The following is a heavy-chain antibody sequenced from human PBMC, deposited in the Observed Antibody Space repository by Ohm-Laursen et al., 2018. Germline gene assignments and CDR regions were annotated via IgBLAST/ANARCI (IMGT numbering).Heavy chain of an antibody. CDR3: ARTARGSRDY. J-gene: IGHJ4*02. CDR2: IWYDGSSK. V-gene: IGHV3-33*01. D-gene: IGHD3-16*01. Sequence: SLRLSCTAAGFTFSNYYMHWVRQAPGKGLEWVAVIWYDGSSKYYADSVKGRFTISRDNSKNTLYLQMNSLRAEDTAVYYCARTARGSRDYWGQGTLVTVSS. CDR1: GFTFSNYY.